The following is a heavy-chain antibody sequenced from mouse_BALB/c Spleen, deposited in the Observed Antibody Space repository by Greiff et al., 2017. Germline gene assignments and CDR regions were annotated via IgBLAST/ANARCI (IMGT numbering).Heavy chain of an antibody. D-gene: IGHD2-10*02. V-gene: IGHV7-3*02. CDR3: AREYGNYGFDY. CDR1: GFTFTDYY. J-gene: IGHJ2*01. Sequence: EVHLVESGGGLVQPGGSLRLSCATSGFTFTDYYMSWVRQPPGKALEWLGFIRNKANGYTTEYSASVKGRFTISRDNSQSILYLQMNTLRAEDSATYYCAREYGNYGFDYWGQGTTLTVSS. CDR2: IRNKANGYTT.